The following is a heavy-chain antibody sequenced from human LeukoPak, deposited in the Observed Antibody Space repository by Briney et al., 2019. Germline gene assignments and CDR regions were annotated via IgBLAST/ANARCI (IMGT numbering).Heavy chain of an antibody. CDR3: AICGSGSYLRSDYYFDY. J-gene: IGHJ4*02. D-gene: IGHD3-10*01. CDR2: IIPIFGTA. V-gene: IGHV1-69*01. CDR1: GGTFSSYA. Sequence: GSSVKVSCKASGGTFSSYAISWVRQAPGQGLEWMGGIIPIFGTANYAQKFQGRVTITADESTSTAYMELSSLRSEDTAVYYCAICGSGSYLRSDYYFDYWGQGTLVTVSS.